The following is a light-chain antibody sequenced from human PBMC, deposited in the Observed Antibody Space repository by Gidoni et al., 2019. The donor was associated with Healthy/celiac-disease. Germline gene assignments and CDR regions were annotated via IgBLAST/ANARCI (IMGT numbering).Light chain of an antibody. J-gene: IGLJ2*01. Sequence: QSLLTQPPSVSAAPWQRFTIYCTGSSSNIGAGYDVHWYQQLPGTAPKLLIYGNSNRPSGVPDRFSGSKSGTSASLAITGLQAEDEADYYCQSYDSSLSGDVVFGGGTKLTVL. CDR1: SSNIGAGYD. V-gene: IGLV1-40*01. CDR3: QSYDSSLSGDVV. CDR2: GNS.